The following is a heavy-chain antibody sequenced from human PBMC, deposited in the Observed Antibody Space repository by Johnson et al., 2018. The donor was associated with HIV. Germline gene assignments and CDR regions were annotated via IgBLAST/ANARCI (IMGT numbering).Heavy chain of an antibody. Sequence: VQLVESGGGLVKPGGSLRLSCAASGFTFSSYAMHWVRQAPGKGLEWVAVISYDGSNKYYADSVKGRFTISRDNSKNTLYVQMNSLRPEDTAVYYCASGDDDGFWGLGTMVTVSS. CDR3: ASGDDDGF. CDR2: ISYDGSNK. CDR1: GFTFSSYA. J-gene: IGHJ3*01. D-gene: IGHD5-12*01. V-gene: IGHV3-30*04.